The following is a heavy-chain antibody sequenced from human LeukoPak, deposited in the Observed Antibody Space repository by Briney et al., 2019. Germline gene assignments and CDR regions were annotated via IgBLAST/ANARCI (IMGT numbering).Heavy chain of an antibody. CDR1: GGSFSGYY. D-gene: IGHD3-3*01. J-gene: IGHJ6*02. Sequence: SETLPLTCAVYGGSFSGYYWSWIRQPPGKGLEWIGEINHSGSTNYNPSLKSRVTISVDTSKNQFSLKLSSVTAADTAVYYCARVRLAYYDFWSGSPAPHGMVVWGQGTTVTVSS. CDR3: ARVRLAYYDFWSGSPAPHGMVV. CDR2: INHSGST. V-gene: IGHV4-34*01.